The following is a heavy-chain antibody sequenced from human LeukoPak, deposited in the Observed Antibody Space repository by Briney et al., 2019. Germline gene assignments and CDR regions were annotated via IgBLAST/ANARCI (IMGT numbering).Heavy chain of an antibody. J-gene: IGHJ6*02. CDR1: GGSFSGYY. D-gene: IGHD1-26*01. CDR3: ARGSGSYYYYGMDV. CDR2: INHSGST. V-gene: IGHV4-34*01. Sequence: PSETLSLTCAAYGGSFSGYYWSWIRQPPGKGLEWIGEINHSGSTNYNPSLKSRVTISVDTSKNQFSLKLSSVTAADTAVYYCARGSGSYYYYGMDVWGQGTTVTVSS.